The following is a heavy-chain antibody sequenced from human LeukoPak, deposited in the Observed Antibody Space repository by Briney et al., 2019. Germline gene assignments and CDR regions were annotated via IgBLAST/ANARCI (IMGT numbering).Heavy chain of an antibody. CDR1: GFTFDDYA. Sequence: GRSLRLSCAASGFTFDDYAMHWVRQAPGKGLERVSGISWNSGNIGYADSVKGRFTISRDNAKNSLYLQMNSLRAEDTAVYYCAATYCGGDCYSEPYYYYGMDVWGQGTTVTVSS. D-gene: IGHD2-21*02. CDR2: ISWNSGNI. J-gene: IGHJ6*02. V-gene: IGHV3-9*01. CDR3: AATYCGGDCYSEPYYYYGMDV.